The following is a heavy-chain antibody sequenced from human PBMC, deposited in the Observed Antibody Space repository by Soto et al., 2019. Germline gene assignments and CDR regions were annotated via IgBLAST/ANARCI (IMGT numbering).Heavy chain of an antibody. J-gene: IGHJ3*02. CDR1: GITFSSYG. CDR2: ISYDGTNK. CDR3: AKGLGWRVLGDAFDI. D-gene: IGHD3-16*01. V-gene: IGHV3-30*18. Sequence: QSGGSLRLSCAASGITFSSYGMHWVRQAPGKGLEWVAVISYDGTNKYYGDSVKGRFSISRDNSKNTLYLQMNSLRAEDTAAYYCAKGLGWRVLGDAFDIWGQGTMVTVSS.